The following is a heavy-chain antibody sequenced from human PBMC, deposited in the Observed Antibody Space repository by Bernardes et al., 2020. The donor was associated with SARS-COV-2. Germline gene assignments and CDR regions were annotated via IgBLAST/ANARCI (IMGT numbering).Heavy chain of an antibody. CDR1: GFTFSTYT. CDR3: AKRRVEWELLHYFDS. J-gene: IGHJ4*02. CDR2: ITDSGDST. Sequence: GGSLRLSCEASGFTFSTYTMNWVRQAPGKGLEWVSTITDSGDSTYYADSVKGRFTISRDNSKDRLYLQMNSLRAKDTAVYFCAKRRVEWELLHYFDSWGQGTLVTVSS. V-gene: IGHV3-23*01. D-gene: IGHD1-26*01.